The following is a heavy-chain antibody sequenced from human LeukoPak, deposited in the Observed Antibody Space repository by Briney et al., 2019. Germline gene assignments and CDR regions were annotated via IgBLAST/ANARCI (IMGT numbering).Heavy chain of an antibody. J-gene: IGHJ5*02. Sequence: ASVKVSRKASGYTFTSYDINWVRQATGQGLEWMGWMNPNSGNTGYAQKFQGRVTMTRNTSISTAYMELSSLRSEDTAVYYCARGRITMVQGVITNWFDPWGQGTLVTVSS. D-gene: IGHD3-10*01. CDR1: GYTFTSYD. V-gene: IGHV1-8*01. CDR2: MNPNSGNT. CDR3: ARGRITMVQGVITNWFDP.